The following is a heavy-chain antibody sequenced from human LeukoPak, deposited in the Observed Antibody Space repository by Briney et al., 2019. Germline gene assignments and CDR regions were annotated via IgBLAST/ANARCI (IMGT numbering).Heavy chain of an antibody. D-gene: IGHD3-10*01. Sequence: GGSLRLSCAASGFTFSSYGMHWVRQAPGKGLEWVAVIWYDGSNKYYADSVKGRFTISRDNSKNTLYLQMTSLSAEDTAVYYCARDGRRFGDPSAFDIWGQGTMVTVSS. V-gene: IGHV3-33*01. CDR3: ARDGRRFGDPSAFDI. J-gene: IGHJ3*02. CDR2: IWYDGSNK. CDR1: GFTFSSYG.